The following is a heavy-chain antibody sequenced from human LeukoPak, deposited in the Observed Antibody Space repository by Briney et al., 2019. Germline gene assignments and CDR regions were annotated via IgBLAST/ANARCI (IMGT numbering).Heavy chain of an antibody. D-gene: IGHD5-24*01. V-gene: IGHV3-9*01. CDR1: GFTFDDYA. CDR3: TTDNERWLYGMDV. Sequence: LPGGSLRLSCAASGFTFDDYAMHWVRQAPGKGLEWVSGISWNSGSIGYADSVKGRFTISRDNSKNTLYLQMNSLRAEDTAVYYCTTDNERWLYGMDVWGQGTTVTVSS. CDR2: ISWNSGSI. J-gene: IGHJ6*02.